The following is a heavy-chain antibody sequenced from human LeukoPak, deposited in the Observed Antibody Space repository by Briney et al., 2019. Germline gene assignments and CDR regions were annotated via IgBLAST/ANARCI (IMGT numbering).Heavy chain of an antibody. Sequence: GGSLRLSCAASGFTFSSYGMHWVRQAPGKGLEWVAVIWYDGSNKYYADSVKGRFTISRDNAKNSLYLQMNSLRAEDTALYYCAKDTTLNFYGDHNWFDPWGQGTLVTVSS. CDR3: AKDTTLNFYGDHNWFDP. V-gene: IGHV3-33*03. CDR1: GFTFSSYG. D-gene: IGHD4-17*01. CDR2: IWYDGSNK. J-gene: IGHJ5*02.